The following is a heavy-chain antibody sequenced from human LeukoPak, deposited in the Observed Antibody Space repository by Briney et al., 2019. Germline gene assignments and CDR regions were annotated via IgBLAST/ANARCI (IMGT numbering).Heavy chain of an antibody. CDR1: GFTFNNYA. CDR2: INGDESST. Sequence: PGGSLRLSCAASGFTFNNYALSWVRQAPGRGLEWVSRINGDESSTNYADSVKGRFTISRDNAKDTLYLHMNSLTAEDTAVYYCARGAKWAYYFDYWGQGTLVTVSS. D-gene: IGHD1-26*01. J-gene: IGHJ4*02. CDR3: ARGAKWAYYFDY. V-gene: IGHV3-74*01.